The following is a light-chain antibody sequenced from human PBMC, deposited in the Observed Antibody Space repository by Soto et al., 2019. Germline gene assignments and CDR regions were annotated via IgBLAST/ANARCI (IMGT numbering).Light chain of an antibody. Sequence: QSALTQPRSVSGSPGQSVTISCTGTSSDVGGYNYVSWYQQLPGKAPKLMIYDVRKRPSGVPDRFSDSKSGNTASLTISGLQAEDEADYYCCSYAGSYAYVFGSGTKLTVL. CDR1: SSDVGGYNY. V-gene: IGLV2-11*01. CDR3: CSYAGSYAYV. J-gene: IGLJ1*01. CDR2: DVR.